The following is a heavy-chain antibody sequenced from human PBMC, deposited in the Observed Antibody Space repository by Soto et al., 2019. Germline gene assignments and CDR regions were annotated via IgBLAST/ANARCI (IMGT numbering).Heavy chain of an antibody. V-gene: IGHV4-34*01. CDR2: INHSGIT. CDR3: ARGGSGAHYYYYYGMDV. Sequence: SETLSLTCAVYGGSFSGYYWSWIRQPPGKGLEWIGEINHSGITNYNPSLKSRVTISVDTSKNQLSLKLSSVTAADTAVYYCARGGSGAHYYYYYGMDVWGQGTPITFSS. CDR1: GGSFSGYY. D-gene: IGHD3-10*01. J-gene: IGHJ6*02.